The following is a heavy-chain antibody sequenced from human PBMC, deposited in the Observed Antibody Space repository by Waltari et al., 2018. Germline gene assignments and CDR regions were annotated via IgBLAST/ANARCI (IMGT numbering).Heavy chain of an antibody. CDR3: ARGPYDYIWGSYRRVGWFDP. D-gene: IGHD3-16*02. V-gene: IGHV4-34*01. J-gene: IGHJ5*02. CDR2: INHSGST. CDR1: GGSFSGYY. Sequence: QVQLQQWGAGLLKPSETLSLTCAVYGGSFSGYYWSWIRQPPGKGLEWIGEINHSGSTNYNPSLKSRVTISVDTSKNQFSLKLSSVTAADTAVYYCARGPYDYIWGSYRRVGWFDPWGQGTLVTVSS.